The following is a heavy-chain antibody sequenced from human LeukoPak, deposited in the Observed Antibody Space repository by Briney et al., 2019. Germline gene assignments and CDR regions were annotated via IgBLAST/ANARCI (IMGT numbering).Heavy chain of an antibody. CDR2: ININGGST. Sequence: HPGRSLRLSCSASGFSFNNYAMHWVRQAAGKGLEYVSGININGGSTSYAESVEGRFTISRDNSKNTLYLQMNSLRAEDTAVYYCARGGDSSGSIRSAFDIWGQGTMVTVSS. CDR3: ARGGDSSGSIRSAFDI. CDR1: GFSFNNYA. V-gene: IGHV3-64*04. J-gene: IGHJ3*02. D-gene: IGHD3-22*01.